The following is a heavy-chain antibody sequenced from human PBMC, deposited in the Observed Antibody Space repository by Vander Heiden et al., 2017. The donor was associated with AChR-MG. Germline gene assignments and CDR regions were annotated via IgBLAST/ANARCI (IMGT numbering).Heavy chain of an antibody. CDR3: ARGRILTGYYAGFYYYYGMDV. V-gene: IGHV4-34*01. CDR1: GGSFRGYY. Sequence: QVQLQQWGAGLLKPSETLSLTCAVYGGSFRGYYWSWIRQPPGKGLEWIGEINHSGSTNYNPSLKSRVTISVDTSKNQFSLKLSSVTAADTAVYYCARGRILTGYYAGFYYYYGMDVWGQGTTVTVSS. D-gene: IGHD3-9*01. CDR2: INHSGST. J-gene: IGHJ6*02.